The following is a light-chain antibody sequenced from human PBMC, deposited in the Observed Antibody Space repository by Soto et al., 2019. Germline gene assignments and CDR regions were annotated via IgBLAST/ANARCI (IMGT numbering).Light chain of an antibody. CDR1: QSVSSSY. V-gene: IGKV3-20*01. CDR2: GAS. J-gene: IGKJ2*01. Sequence: EIVLTQSPGTLSLSPGERATLSCRASQSVSSSYLAWYQQKPGQAPRLLIYGASSRATGIPDRFSGSGSGIDFTLTISRLKPEDFAVYYCQQYGSSSVTFGQGTQLEI. CDR3: QQYGSSSVT.